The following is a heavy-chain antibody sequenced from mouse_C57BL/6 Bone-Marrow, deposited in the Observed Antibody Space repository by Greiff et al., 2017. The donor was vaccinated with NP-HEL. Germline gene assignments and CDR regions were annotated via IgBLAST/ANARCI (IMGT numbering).Heavy chain of an antibody. D-gene: IGHD3-2*02. Sequence: VQLHQSGPVLVKPGASVKMSCKASGYTFTDYYMNWVKQSHGKSLEWIGVINPYNGGTSYNQKFKGKATLTVDKSSSTAYMELNSLTSEDSAVYYCARAETAQATAWFAYWGQGTLVTVSA. V-gene: IGHV1-19*01. CDR3: ARAETAQATAWFAY. CDR2: INPYNGGT. CDR1: GYTFTDYY. J-gene: IGHJ3*01.